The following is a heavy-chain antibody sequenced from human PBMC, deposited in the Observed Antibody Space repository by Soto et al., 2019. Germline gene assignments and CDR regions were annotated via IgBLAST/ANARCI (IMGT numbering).Heavy chain of an antibody. CDR2: ISGSGGST. V-gene: IGHV3-23*01. J-gene: IGHJ1*01. CDR1: GFTFSNFA. Sequence: ESVGGLVQPGGSLRLSCAASGFTFSNFAMSWVRQAPGKGLEWVSVISGSGGSTYYADSVKGRSTISRDNSKNMLLLQMDSLRAEDTAVYYCAKHLSTTVVTFEYFQHWGQGTLVIVSS. CDR3: AKHLSTTVVTFEYFQH. D-gene: IGHD2-21*02.